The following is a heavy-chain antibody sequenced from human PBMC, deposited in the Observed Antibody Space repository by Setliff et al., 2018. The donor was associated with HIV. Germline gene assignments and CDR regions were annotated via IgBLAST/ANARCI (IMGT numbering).Heavy chain of an antibody. CDR1: GFTVSTYY. J-gene: IGHJ5*02. V-gene: IGHV3-7*03. CDR2: TKFDGSES. D-gene: IGHD2-21*01. Sequence: GGSLRLSCAASGFTVSTYYMSWVRQAPGKGLEWVSNTKFDGSESYYVDSVKGRFIASTDNAKNSLFLQMNSLKAEDTAVYFCAASADGDCATTSCTNWFDPWGQGTLVTVSS. CDR3: AASADGDCATTSCTNWFDP.